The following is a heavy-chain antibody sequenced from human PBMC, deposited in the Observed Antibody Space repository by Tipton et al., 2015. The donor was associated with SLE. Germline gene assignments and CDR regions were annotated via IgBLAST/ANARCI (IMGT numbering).Heavy chain of an antibody. J-gene: IGHJ4*02. D-gene: IGHD3-22*01. V-gene: IGHV4-34*01. CDR1: GFTFDDYG. Sequence: LRLSCAASGFTFDDYGMSWVRQAPGKGLEWIGEINHSGSTNYNPSLKSRVTISVDTSKNQFSLKLSSVTAADTAVYYCARGLTMIVVAWGYWGQGTLVTVSS. CDR3: ARGLTMIVVAWGY. CDR2: INHSGST.